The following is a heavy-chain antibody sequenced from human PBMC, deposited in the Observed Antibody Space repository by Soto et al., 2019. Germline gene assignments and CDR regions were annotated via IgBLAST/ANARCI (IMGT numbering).Heavy chain of an antibody. V-gene: IGHV1-18*01. CDR3: ARKSSSSSWFDP. Sequence: QVQLVQSGAEVKKPGASVKVSCKASGYTFTSYGISWVRQAPGQGLEWMGWISAYNGNTNYAQKLQGRVTMTTDPSTRTAYMDLRSLRSDDTAVYFCARKSSSSSWFDPWGQGTLVTVSS. J-gene: IGHJ5*02. D-gene: IGHD6-6*01. CDR2: ISAYNGNT. CDR1: GYTFTSYG.